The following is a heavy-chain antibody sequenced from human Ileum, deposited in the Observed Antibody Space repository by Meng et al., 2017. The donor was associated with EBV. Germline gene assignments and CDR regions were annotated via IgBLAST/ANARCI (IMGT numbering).Heavy chain of an antibody. Sequence: QVQLVQSGAEVTKPGAPGNVSCKASGYTFPSYGINWVRQAPGQGLEWMGWISAFNGNTDYAQKFQGRVTMTTDTSTTTTCMELRSLRSDDTAVYYCARVVEGATSWLDRWGQGTLVTVLL. J-gene: IGHJ5*02. CDR3: ARVVEGATSWLDR. V-gene: IGHV1-18*01. CDR2: ISAFNGNT. D-gene: IGHD1-26*01. CDR1: GYTFPSYG.